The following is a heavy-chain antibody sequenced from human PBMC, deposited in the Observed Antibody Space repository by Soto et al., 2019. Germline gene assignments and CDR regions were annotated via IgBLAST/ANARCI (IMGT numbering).Heavy chain of an antibody. V-gene: IGHV1-46*01. CDR1: GYTFTNYY. J-gene: IGHJ6*02. CDR3: ARDVFNGYSSSWSSNYYYGMDV. CDR2: INPSGGSR. D-gene: IGHD6-13*01. Sequence: ASVKVSCMASGYTFTNYYMHWVRQAPGQGLEWMGIINPSGGSRRYAQKFQDRVTMTRDTSTSTVYMELSSLRSEDTAVYYCARDVFNGYSSSWSSNYYYGMDVWGQGTTVTVSS.